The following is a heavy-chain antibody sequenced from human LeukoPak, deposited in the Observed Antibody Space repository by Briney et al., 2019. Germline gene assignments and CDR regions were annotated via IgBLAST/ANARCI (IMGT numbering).Heavy chain of an antibody. CDR2: TKPDGSEK. J-gene: IGHJ4*02. CDR1: GFTFSSYW. D-gene: IGHD3-10*01. Sequence: PGGSLRLSCVASGFTFSSYWMSWVRQAPGKGLEWVANTKPDGSEKYYVDSVKGRFTISRDNTKNSLYLQMDSLRAEDTAVYYCARGGWFGELFAYWGQGTLVIVSS. V-gene: IGHV3-7*01. CDR3: ARGGWFGELFAY.